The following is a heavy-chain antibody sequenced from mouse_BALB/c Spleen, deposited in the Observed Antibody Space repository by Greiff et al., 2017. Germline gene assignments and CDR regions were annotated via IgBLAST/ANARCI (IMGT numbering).Heavy chain of an antibody. J-gene: IGHJ3*01. V-gene: IGHV7-3*02. CDR2: IRNKANGYTT. CDR1: GFTFTDYY. Sequence: EVQLVESGGGLVQPGGSLRLSCATSGFTFTDYYMSWVRQPPGKALEWLGFIRNKANGYTTEYSASVKGRFTISRDNSQSILYLQMNTLRAEDSATYYCARGYYRYAVAWFAYGGQGTLVTVSA. CDR3: ARGYYRYAVAWFAY. D-gene: IGHD2-14*01.